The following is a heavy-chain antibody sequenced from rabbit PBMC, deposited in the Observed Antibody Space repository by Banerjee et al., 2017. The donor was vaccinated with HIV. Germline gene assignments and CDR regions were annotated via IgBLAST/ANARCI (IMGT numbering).Heavy chain of an antibody. V-gene: IGHV1S43*01. J-gene: IGHJ4*01. CDR2: IYTDSDGT. CDR1: AFSFSSSYY. D-gene: IGHD1-1*01. CDR3: ARGDTGSRHSPFNL. Sequence: QEQLAESGGDLVKPEGSLTLTCTASAFSFSSSYYICWVRQAPGKGLEWIACIYTDSDGTWDASWGNGRFTITRNTSLNTVTLQMTSLTAADTATYFCARGDTGSRHSPFNLWGPGTLVTVS.